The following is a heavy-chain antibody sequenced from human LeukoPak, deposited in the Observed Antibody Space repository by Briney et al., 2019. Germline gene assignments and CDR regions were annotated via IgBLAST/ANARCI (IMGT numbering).Heavy chain of an antibody. CDR2: ISYDGSNK. J-gene: IGHJ6*04. V-gene: IGHV3-30*18. CDR1: GFTFSSYG. CDR3: AKTPLDYYYGMDV. Sequence: GGSLRLSCAASGFTFSSYGMHWVRQAPGKGLEWVAVISYDGSNKYYADSVKGRFTISRDNSKNTLYLQMNSLRAEDTAVCYCAKTPLDYYYGMDVWGKGTTVTVSS.